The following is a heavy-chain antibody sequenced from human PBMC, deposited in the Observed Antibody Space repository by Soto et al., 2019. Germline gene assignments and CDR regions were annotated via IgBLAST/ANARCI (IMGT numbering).Heavy chain of an antibody. CDR1: GYTFTSYG. Sequence: QVQLVQSGAEVKKHGASVKVSCKASGYTFTSYGISWVRQAPGQGLQWMGWISAYHGNTNFAQKLQGRVTRTTDTSTSTAYMELRSLRSDDTAVYYCARERASGYDVPDAFDIWGQGTMVTVSS. V-gene: IGHV1-18*04. CDR2: ISAYHGNT. D-gene: IGHD5-12*01. CDR3: ARERASGYDVPDAFDI. J-gene: IGHJ3*02.